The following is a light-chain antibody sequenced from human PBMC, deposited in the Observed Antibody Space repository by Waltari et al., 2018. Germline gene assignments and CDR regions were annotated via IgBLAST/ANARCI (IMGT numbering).Light chain of an antibody. J-gene: IGKJ2*01. V-gene: IGKV1-12*01. CDR2: AAS. CDR1: QDINNW. Sequence: DIQMTQSPSSVSASVGDTVNITLRASQDINNWLDWFQQKPGKTPKLLIAAASSLRSGVPSRFSGSGFGTDFTLTISNLQPEDFAIYYCQKADSFPPYTFGQGTKVEIQ. CDR3: QKADSFPPYT.